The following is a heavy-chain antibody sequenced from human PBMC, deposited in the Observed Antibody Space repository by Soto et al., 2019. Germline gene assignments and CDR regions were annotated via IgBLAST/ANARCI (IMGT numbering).Heavy chain of an antibody. D-gene: IGHD6-6*01. J-gene: IGHJ3*02. CDR3: AKGYSSSSLAFDI. Sequence: PGGSLRLSCAASGFTFSSYAISWVRQAPGKGLEWVSAISVSGGSTYYADSVKGRFTISRDNSKNTLYLQMNSLRAEDTAVYYCAKGYSSSSLAFDIWGQGTMVTVSS. CDR1: GFTFSSYA. CDR2: ISVSGGST. V-gene: IGHV3-23*01.